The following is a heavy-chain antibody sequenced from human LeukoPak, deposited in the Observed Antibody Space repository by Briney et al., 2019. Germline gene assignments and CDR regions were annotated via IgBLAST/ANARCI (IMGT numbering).Heavy chain of an antibody. Sequence: GGSLRLSCAASGFPFSSYAMSWVRQAPGRALERVSAVSGSGGTTFYADSVKGRFTTSRDNSKNTLYLQMNSLRAEDTAVYYCAKSDYYDSSGHPSSFEYWGQGTLVTVSS. D-gene: IGHD3-22*01. CDR2: VSGSGGTT. CDR1: GFPFSSYA. CDR3: AKSDYYDSSGHPSSFEY. V-gene: IGHV3-23*01. J-gene: IGHJ4*02.